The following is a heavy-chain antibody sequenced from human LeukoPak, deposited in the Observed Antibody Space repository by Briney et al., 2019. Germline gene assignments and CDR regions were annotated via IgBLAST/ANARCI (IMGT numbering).Heavy chain of an antibody. CDR3: ARDGLHAFDI. CDR2: INPNSGGT. CDR1: GGTFSSYA. Sequence: ASVKVSCKASGGTFSSYAISWVRQAPGQGLEWMGWINPNSGGTNYAQKFQGRVTMTRDTSISTAYMELSRLRSDDTAVYYCARDGLHAFDIWGQGTMVTVSS. J-gene: IGHJ3*02. V-gene: IGHV1-2*02.